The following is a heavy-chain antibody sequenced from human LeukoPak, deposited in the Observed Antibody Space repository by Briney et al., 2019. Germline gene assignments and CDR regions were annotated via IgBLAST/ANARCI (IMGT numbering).Heavy chain of an antibody. V-gene: IGHV4-4*07. D-gene: IGHD3-3*01. Sequence: SETLSLTCTASGGSISSYYWSWIRQPAGKGLEWIGRIYTSGSTNYNPSLKSRVTISVDTSKNQFSLKLSSVTAADTAVYYCARHRVAPLAFDIWGQGTMVTVSS. J-gene: IGHJ3*02. CDR2: IYTSGST. CDR1: GGSISSYY. CDR3: ARHRVAPLAFDI.